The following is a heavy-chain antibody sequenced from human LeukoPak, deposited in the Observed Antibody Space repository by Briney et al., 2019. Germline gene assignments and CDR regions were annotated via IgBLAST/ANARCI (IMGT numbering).Heavy chain of an antibody. CDR3: AKPRPGLQTSNWFDP. V-gene: IGHV3-23*01. CDR2: ISGSGGST. CDR1: GFTFSSYA. Sequence: GGSLRLSCAASGFTFSSYAKSWVRQAPGKGLEWVSAISGSGGSTYYVDSVKGRFTISRDNSKNTLYLQMNSLRAEDTAVYYCAKPRPGLQTSNWFDPWGQGTLVTVSS. J-gene: IGHJ5*02.